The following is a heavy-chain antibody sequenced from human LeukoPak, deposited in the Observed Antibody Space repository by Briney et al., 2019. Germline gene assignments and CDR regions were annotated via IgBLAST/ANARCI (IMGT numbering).Heavy chain of an antibody. J-gene: IGHJ3*02. CDR1: GYTFTSYD. CDR3: VRSGSYYIDAFDI. V-gene: IGHV1-8*01. D-gene: IGHD3-10*01. CDR2: MNPNSGNT. Sequence: ASVKVSCKASGYTFTSYDINWVRQATGQGLEWMGWMNPNSGNTGYAKKFQGRVTMTRNTSISTAYMELSSLRSEDTAVYYCVRSGSYYIDAFDIWGQGTMVTVSS.